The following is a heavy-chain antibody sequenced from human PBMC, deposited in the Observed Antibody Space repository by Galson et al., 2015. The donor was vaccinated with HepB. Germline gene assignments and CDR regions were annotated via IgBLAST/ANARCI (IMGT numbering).Heavy chain of an antibody. J-gene: IGHJ5*01. CDR3: ARGPRGFLS. D-gene: IGHD3-3*01. CDR2: ISSNGGST. Sequence: SLRLSCAASGFTFSSYAMHWVRQAPGKGLEYVSAISSNGGSTYYANSVKGRFTISRDNSKNTLYLQMGSLRAEDMAVYYCARGPRGFLSWGQGTLVTVSS. V-gene: IGHV3-64*01. CDR1: GFTFSSYA.